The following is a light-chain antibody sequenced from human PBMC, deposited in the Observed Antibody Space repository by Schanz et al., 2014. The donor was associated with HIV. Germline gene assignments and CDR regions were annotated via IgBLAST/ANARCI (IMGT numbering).Light chain of an antibody. CDR3: QQYSSYPYT. CDR1: QSISIY. Sequence: DIQMTQSPSSLSASVGDRVTITCRASQSISIYLNWYQQKPGKAPKLLINEASSLQSGVPSRFSGSGSGTEFTLTISNLEPDDFAIYYCQQYSSYPYTFGQGTKLDI. CDR2: EAS. J-gene: IGKJ2*01. V-gene: IGKV1-39*01.